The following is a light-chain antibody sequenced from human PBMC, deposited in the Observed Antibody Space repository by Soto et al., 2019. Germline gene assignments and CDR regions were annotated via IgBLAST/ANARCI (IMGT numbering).Light chain of an antibody. Sequence: QSALTQPPSASGSPGQSVTISCTGTSSDVGGYDYVSWYQQHPGKAPKLMMYEVNKRPSGVPDRFSGSRSGNTASLTVSGLQAEDEADYYCSSYAGSNTVVFGGGTKLTVL. CDR1: SSDVGGYDY. CDR2: EVN. CDR3: SSYAGSNTVV. V-gene: IGLV2-8*01. J-gene: IGLJ2*01.